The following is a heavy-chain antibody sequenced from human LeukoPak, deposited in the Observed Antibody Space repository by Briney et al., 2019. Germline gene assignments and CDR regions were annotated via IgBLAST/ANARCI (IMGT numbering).Heavy chain of an antibody. D-gene: IGHD6-19*01. Sequence: ASVKVSCKASGYTITSYGLSWVRQAPGQGLEWMGWISTYNDNTHYAQKFQGRVTMTTDTSTNTAYMELRSLRSDDTAVYYCAREMAVAGSGVIDSWGQGTLVTVSS. CDR1: GYTITSYG. CDR2: ISTYNDNT. CDR3: AREMAVAGSGVIDS. V-gene: IGHV1-18*01. J-gene: IGHJ4*02.